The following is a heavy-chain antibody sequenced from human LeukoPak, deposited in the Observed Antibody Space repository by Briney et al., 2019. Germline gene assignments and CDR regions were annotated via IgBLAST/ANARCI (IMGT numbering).Heavy chain of an antibody. CDR2: INPNSGGT. CDR3: ARYYDSSGVFDY. D-gene: IGHD3-22*01. J-gene: IGHJ4*02. V-gene: IGHV1-2*02. Sequence: ASVKVSCKASGYTFTGYYTHWVRQAPGQGLEWMGWINPNSGGTNYAQKFQGRVTMTRDTSISTAYMELSRLRSDDTAVYYCARYYDSSGVFDYWGQGTLVTVSS. CDR1: GYTFTGYY.